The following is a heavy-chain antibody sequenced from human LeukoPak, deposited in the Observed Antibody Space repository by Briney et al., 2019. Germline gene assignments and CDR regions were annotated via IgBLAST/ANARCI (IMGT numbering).Heavy chain of an antibody. V-gene: IGHV4-34*01. CDR3: ARARGYCSGGSCCNWFDP. CDR1: GGSFSGYY. J-gene: IGHJ5*02. Sequence: SETLSLTCAVYGGSFSGYYWSWIRQPPGKGLEWIGEINHSGSTNYNPSLKSRVTISVDTSKNQFSLKLSSVTAADTAVYYCARARGYCSGGSCCNWFDPWGQGTLVTVSA. D-gene: IGHD2-15*01. CDR2: INHSGST.